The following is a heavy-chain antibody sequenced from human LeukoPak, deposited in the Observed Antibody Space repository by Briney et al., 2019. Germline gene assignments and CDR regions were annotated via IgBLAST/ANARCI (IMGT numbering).Heavy chain of an antibody. J-gene: IGHJ3*02. CDR1: GYTFTSYD. V-gene: IGHV1-8*03. CDR2: MNPNSDNT. Sequence: GASVKVSCKASGYTFTSYDINWVRQATGQGLEWMGWMNPNSDNTGYAQKFQGRVTITRNTSISTAYMELSSLKSEDTAVYYCARAAAVLDAFDIWGQGTMVTVSP. D-gene: IGHD6-19*01. CDR3: ARAAAVLDAFDI.